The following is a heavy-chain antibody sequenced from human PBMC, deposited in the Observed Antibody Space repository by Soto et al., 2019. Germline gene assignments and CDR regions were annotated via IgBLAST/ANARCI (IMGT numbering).Heavy chain of an antibody. J-gene: IGHJ5*02. D-gene: IGHD3-3*01. V-gene: IGHV4-34*08. CDR2: VNHSGAA. CDR1: GGSFRKYY. Sequence: SETLPRTCGLCGGSFRKYYWILGRQSPGKGLEWIGEVNHSGAATYNPSLQSRLTISLDTSNNQFSLKMNSVTAADTDMYFCTRAERLPTSWLDHWDQGKQVAVSS. CDR3: TRAERLPTSWLDH.